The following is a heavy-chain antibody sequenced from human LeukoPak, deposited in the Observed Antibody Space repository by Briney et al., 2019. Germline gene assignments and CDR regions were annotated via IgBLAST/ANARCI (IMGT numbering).Heavy chain of an antibody. CDR3: ARHRGGIAVAGTLY. CDR1: DGSISSSSYY. V-gene: IGHV4-39*01. J-gene: IGHJ4*02. CDR2: IYYSGST. D-gene: IGHD6-19*01. Sequence: SETLSLTCTVSDGSISSSSYYWGWIRQPPGKGLEWIGSIYYSGSTYYNPSLKSRVTISVDTSKNQFSLKLSSVTAADTAVYYCARHRGGIAVAGTLYWGQGTLVTVSS.